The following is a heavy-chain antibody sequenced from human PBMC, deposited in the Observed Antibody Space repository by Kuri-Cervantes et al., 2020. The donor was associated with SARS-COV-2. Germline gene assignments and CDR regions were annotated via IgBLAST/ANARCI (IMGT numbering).Heavy chain of an antibody. CDR1: GYIFTNYY. V-gene: IGHV1-46*01. CDR2: INPSGGGT. CDR3: ARGRLSSDYFDY. D-gene: IGHD6-6*01. J-gene: IGHJ4*02. Sequence: ASVKVSCKASGYIFTNYYMSWVRQAPGQGLEWLGIINPSGGGTSYAQKFQGRVTMTRDTSTSTVYMELSSLRSEDTAVYYCARGRLSSDYFDYWGQGTRVTVSS.